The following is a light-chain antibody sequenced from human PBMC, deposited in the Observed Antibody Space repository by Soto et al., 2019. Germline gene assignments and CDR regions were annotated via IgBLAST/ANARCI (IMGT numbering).Light chain of an antibody. V-gene: IGKV1-5*03. Sequence: DIQMTQSPSTLSASIGDRVTITCRASQNISSWLSWYQQKPGKAPNLLIYQASILESGVPSRFSGSGSGTEFSLTIRSLQPDDFETIYCQQSTLTSLSFGGGTKVQIK. CDR3: QQSTLTSLS. CDR1: QNISSW. CDR2: QAS. J-gene: IGKJ4*01.